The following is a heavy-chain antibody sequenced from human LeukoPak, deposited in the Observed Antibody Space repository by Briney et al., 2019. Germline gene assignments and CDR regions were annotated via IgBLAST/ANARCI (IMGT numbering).Heavy chain of an antibody. Sequence: PGGSLRLSCAASGFTFSGSAMHWVRQASGKGLEWVGRIRSKANSYATAYAASVKGRFTISRDDSKNTAYLQMNSLKTEDTAVYYCTRHFHCDSSGSPHAFDIWGQGTMVTVSS. CDR2: IRSKANSYAT. V-gene: IGHV3-73*01. CDR1: GFTFSGSA. J-gene: IGHJ3*02. CDR3: TRHFHCDSSGSPHAFDI. D-gene: IGHD3-22*01.